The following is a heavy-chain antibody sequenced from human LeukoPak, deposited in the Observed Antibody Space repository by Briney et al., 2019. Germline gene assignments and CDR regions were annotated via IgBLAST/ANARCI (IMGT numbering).Heavy chain of an antibody. CDR3: ARGGNHGDYWYFDL. V-gene: IGHV3-7*01. D-gene: IGHD4-17*01. CDR2: IKQDGSEK. CDR1: EFSFSNFW. J-gene: IGHJ2*01. Sequence: GGSLRLSCSASEFSFSNFWMSWVRQAPGKGPEWVADIKQDGSEKYYVDSVKGRFTISRDNAETSLHLQMNSLRAEDTAVYYCARGGNHGDYWYFDLWGRGTLVTVSS.